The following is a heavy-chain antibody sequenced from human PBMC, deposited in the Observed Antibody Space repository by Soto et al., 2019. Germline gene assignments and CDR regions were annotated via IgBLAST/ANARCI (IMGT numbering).Heavy chain of an antibody. J-gene: IGHJ4*02. Sequence: EVQLLESGGGLVQPGGSLRLSCAASGFTFSSYAMSWVRQAPGKGLEWVSAISGSGGSTYYADSVKGRFTISRDNSKNTLYLQMNRLRAEDTAVYYYAKDRHGDYVPGYFDYWGQGTLVTVSS. CDR2: ISGSGGST. CDR3: AKDRHGDYVPGYFDY. V-gene: IGHV3-23*01. CDR1: GFTFSSYA. D-gene: IGHD4-17*01.